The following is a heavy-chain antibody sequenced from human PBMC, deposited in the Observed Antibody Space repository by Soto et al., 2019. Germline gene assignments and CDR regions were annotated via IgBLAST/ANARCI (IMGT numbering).Heavy chain of an antibody. CDR3: ARTGNYYGSGSYSTFDY. D-gene: IGHD3-10*01. CDR1: GGSFSGYY. CDR2: INHSGST. Sequence: ASETLSLTCAVYGGSFSGYYWSWIRQPPGKGLEWIGEINHSGSTNYNPSLKSRVTISVDTSKNQFSLKLSSVTAADTAVYYCARTGNYYGSGSYSTFDYWGQGTLVTVSS. V-gene: IGHV4-34*01. J-gene: IGHJ4*02.